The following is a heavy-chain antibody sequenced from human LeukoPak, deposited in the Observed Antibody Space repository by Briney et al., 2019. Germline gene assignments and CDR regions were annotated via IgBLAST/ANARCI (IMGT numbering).Heavy chain of an antibody. D-gene: IGHD6-6*01. CDR1: GGSLSGYH. Sequence: TASETLSLTCAVYGGSLSGYHWSWIRQPPGKGLEWIGEINHRGSTNYNPSLKSRVTMSVDTSKNQFSLKLSSVTAADTAVYYCATGRGAARFVTIEFDYWGQGALVTVSS. CDR2: INHRGST. V-gene: IGHV4-34*01. CDR3: ATGRGAARFVTIEFDY. J-gene: IGHJ4*02.